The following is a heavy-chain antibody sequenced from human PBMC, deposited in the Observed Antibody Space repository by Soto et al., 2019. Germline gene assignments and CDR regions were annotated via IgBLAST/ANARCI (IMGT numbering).Heavy chain of an antibody. J-gene: IGHJ4*02. V-gene: IGHV3-30*19. CDR3: AREGEWELPLWDY. Sequence: QVHLVESGGGVVQPGRSLRLSCAASGFTFSSHGMHWVRQAPDKGLEWVAVISYDGSNKYYADSVKGRFTISRDNSKNTLYLQMNSLRAEDTAVYYCAREGEWELPLWDYWGQGTLVTVSS. CDR1: GFTFSSHG. CDR2: ISYDGSNK. D-gene: IGHD1-26*01.